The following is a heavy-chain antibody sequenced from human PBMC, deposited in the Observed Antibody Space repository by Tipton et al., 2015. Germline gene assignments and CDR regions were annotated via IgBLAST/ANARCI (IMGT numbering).Heavy chain of an antibody. D-gene: IGHD1-1*01. V-gene: IGHV4-34*01. CDR1: SDSLSTYY. CDR3: ARGPWKTFDY. J-gene: IGHJ4*02. Sequence: TLSLTCSVSSDSLSTYYWSWIRQSPGKGLEWIGEINHSGSTNYNPSLKSRVTISVDTSKNQFSLKLSSVTAADTALYYCARGPWKTFDYWGQGTLVTVSS. CDR2: INHSGST.